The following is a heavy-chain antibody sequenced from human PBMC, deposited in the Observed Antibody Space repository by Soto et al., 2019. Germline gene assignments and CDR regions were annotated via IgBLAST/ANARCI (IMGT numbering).Heavy chain of an antibody. CDR3: ARGPSSGCFDY. Sequence: QVQLVQSGAEVKKPGASVKVSCKSSGSTFTSYTMHWLRQAPGQRLEWMGWINADNGNTYYSQKFQDRVTLTRDTSASTLYMELSSLTSEDTAVYYCARGPSSGCFDYWGQGTRVTVSS. CDR2: INADNGNT. J-gene: IGHJ4*02. CDR1: GSTFTSYT. D-gene: IGHD5-12*01. V-gene: IGHV1-3*01.